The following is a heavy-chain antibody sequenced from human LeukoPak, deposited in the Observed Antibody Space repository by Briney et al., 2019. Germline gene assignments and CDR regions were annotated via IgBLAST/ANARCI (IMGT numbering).Heavy chain of an antibody. CDR2: IRFDGIDQ. Sequence: GGSLRLSCAASGFSFSTYGMHWVRQALGKGLEWMAFIRFDGIDQYYADSVKGRFTISRDNSKNTLYLQMDSLRAEDTAVYYCAKPAHQWEQRDPFDYWGQGTLVTVSS. V-gene: IGHV3-30*02. J-gene: IGHJ4*02. CDR3: AKPAHQWEQRDPFDY. D-gene: IGHD1-26*01. CDR1: GFSFSTYG.